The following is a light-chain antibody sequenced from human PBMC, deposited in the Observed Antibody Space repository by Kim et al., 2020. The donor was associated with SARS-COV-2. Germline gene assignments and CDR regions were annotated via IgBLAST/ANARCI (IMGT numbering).Light chain of an antibody. CDR3: QQYDDFPRT. V-gene: IGKV1-33*01. J-gene: IGKJ4*01. CDR2: DAS. CDR1: HDISNS. Sequence: DIQMTQSPSSLSASVGERVTITCQASHDISNSLNWYQQKPGKAPKALIYDASNLGTGVPSRFSGSGSGTDFTFTISSLQPEDMATYYCQQYDDFPRTFGGGTKVDIK.